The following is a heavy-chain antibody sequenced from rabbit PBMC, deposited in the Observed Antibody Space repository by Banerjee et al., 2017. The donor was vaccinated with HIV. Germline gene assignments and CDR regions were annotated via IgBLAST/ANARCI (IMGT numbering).Heavy chain of an antibody. V-gene: IGHV1S45*01. Sequence: QEQLEESGGDLVKPGASLTLTCTASGFSFSISYYMCWVRQAPGKGLEWIACIYGGSNGKTYYASWAKGRFTISKTSSTTVTLQMTSLTAADTATYFCARDLAGVIGWNFNLWGPGTLVTVS. CDR3: ARDLAGVIGWNFNL. J-gene: IGHJ4*01. D-gene: IGHD4-1*01. CDR1: GFSFSISYY. CDR2: IYGGSNGKT.